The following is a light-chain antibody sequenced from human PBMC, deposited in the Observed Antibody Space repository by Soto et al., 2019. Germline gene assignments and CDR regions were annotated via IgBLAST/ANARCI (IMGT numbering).Light chain of an antibody. J-gene: IGKJ3*01. CDR1: QGISSY. CDR3: QQLSNYPFT. Sequence: DIQLTQSPSFLSASVGDRVTITCRASQGISSYLAWYQQKPGKAPNLLIYAASTLQSGVPSRFSGSGSGTKFTLTISSLQPDNFATYYCQQLSNYPFTFGPGNKVDI. V-gene: IGKV1-9*01. CDR2: AAS.